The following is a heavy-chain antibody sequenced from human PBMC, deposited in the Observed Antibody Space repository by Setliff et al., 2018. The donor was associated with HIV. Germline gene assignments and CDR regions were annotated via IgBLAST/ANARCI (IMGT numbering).Heavy chain of an antibody. V-gene: IGHV1-69*05. D-gene: IGHD3-22*01. CDR1: GGTFTNYA. CDR2: IIPLLGTA. CDR3: AREGYDSDL. Sequence: SVKVSCKASGGTFTNYAISWVRQAPGQGLEGMGGIIPLLGTANYAQRFQGRVTIITDESTSTAYMELTSLRSEDTAVYYCAREGYDSDLWGQGTQVTVSS. J-gene: IGHJ3*01.